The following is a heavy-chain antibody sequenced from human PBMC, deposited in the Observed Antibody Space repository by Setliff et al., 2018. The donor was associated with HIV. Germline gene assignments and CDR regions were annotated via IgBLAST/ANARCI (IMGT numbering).Heavy chain of an antibody. D-gene: IGHD6-6*01. CDR3: ARGGGTSSPIDYHYYIDV. Sequence: PSETLSLTCTVSGASIGSSIYYWGWVRQPPGKGLEWTGGIYYTGSPFYNPSLKSRVTISVDTSNNQFSLKLSSVTAADTAVYYCARGGGTSSPIDYHYYIDVWGKGTTVTVSS. J-gene: IGHJ6*03. V-gene: IGHV4-39*01. CDR2: IYYTGSP. CDR1: GASIGSSIYY.